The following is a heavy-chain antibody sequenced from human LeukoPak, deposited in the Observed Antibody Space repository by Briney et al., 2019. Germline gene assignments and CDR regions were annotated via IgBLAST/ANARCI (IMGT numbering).Heavy chain of an antibody. Sequence: SETLSLTCAVYGGSFSGYYWSWIRQPPGKGLEWIGEINHSGSTNYNPSLKSRVTISVDTSKTQFSLKLSSVTAADTAVFYCARFRADDSSGYYGGYFDSWGQGALVTVSS. J-gene: IGHJ4*02. CDR1: GGSFSGYY. CDR2: INHSGST. CDR3: ARFRADDSSGYYGGYFDS. D-gene: IGHD3-22*01. V-gene: IGHV4-34*01.